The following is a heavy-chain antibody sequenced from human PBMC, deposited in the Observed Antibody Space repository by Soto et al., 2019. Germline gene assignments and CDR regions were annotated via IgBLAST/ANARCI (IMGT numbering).Heavy chain of an antibody. CDR3: ARDLLKQLVGGMDV. V-gene: IGHV1-2*04. CDR1: GYTFTGYY. J-gene: IGHJ6*02. Sequence: GASVKVSCKASGYTFTGYYMHWVRQAPGQGLEWMGWINPNSGGTNYAQKFQGWVTMTRDTSISTAYMELSRLRSDDTAVYYCARDLLKQLVGGMDVCGQGPTVTVSS. CDR2: INPNSGGT. D-gene: IGHD6-6*01.